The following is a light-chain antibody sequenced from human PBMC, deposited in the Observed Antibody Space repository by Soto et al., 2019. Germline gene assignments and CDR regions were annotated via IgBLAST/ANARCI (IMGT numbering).Light chain of an antibody. CDR3: SSYAGSNNFVI. CDR1: SSDVGGYNY. Sequence: QSVLTQPPSASGSPGQSVTISCTGTSSDVGGYNYVSWYQQHPGKAPKLLIYEVSKRPSGVPDRFFASKSGNTASLTVSGLQAEDEADYYCSSYAGSNNFVIFGGGTKLTVL. CDR2: EVS. J-gene: IGLJ2*01. V-gene: IGLV2-8*01.